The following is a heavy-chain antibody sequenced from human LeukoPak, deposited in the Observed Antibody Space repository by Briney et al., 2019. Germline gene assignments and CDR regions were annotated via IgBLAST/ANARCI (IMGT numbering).Heavy chain of an antibody. Sequence: ASVKVSCKASGYAFTGYYMHWVRQAPGQGLEWMGWINPNSGGTNYAQKFQGRDTMTRDTSISTAYMEMNRLRSDDTAMYYCARGTHDVLGPVDYWGQGTLVTVSS. CDR3: ARGTHDVLGPVDY. J-gene: IGHJ4*02. D-gene: IGHD3-10*02. V-gene: IGHV1-2*02. CDR2: INPNSGGT. CDR1: GYAFTGYY.